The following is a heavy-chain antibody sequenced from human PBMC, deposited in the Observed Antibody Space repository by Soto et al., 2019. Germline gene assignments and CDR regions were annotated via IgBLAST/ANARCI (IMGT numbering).Heavy chain of an antibody. V-gene: IGHV4-30-2*01. Sequence: QLQLQESGSGLVKPSQTLSLTCAVSGGSISSGGYSWSWIRQPPGKGLEWIGYIYDSGSTYYKPSPKSRATISLDRSKNQFSLKLSSVTAADTAVYYCARYGGSGTYYFDHWGQGTLVTVSS. CDR1: GGSISSGGYS. D-gene: IGHD3-16*01. CDR2: IYDSGST. CDR3: ARYGGSGTYYFDH. J-gene: IGHJ4*02.